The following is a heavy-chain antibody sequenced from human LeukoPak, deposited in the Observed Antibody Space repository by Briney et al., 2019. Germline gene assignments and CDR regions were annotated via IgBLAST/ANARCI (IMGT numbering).Heavy chain of an antibody. CDR2: IIGSGGRT. CDR3: AKDRWNTAMAHFDY. CDR1: GSAFSNYA. V-gene: IGHV3-23*01. J-gene: IGHJ4*02. Sequence: GGSLRLSCAASGSAFSNYAMSWVRQAPGTGLEWVSGIIGSGGRTHYVDSVKGRFTISRDNSKNTLYLQMNSLRAEDTAVYYCAKDRWNTAMAHFDYWGQGTLVTVSS. D-gene: IGHD5-18*01.